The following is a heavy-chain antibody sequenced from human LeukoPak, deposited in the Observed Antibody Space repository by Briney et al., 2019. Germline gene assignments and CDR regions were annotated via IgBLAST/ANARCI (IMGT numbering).Heavy chain of an antibody. CDR2: ISSSSSYI. D-gene: IGHD3-10*01. V-gene: IGHV3-21*04. Sequence: GGSLRLSCAASGFTFSSYSMNWVRQAPGKGLEWVSSISSSSSYIYYADSVKGRFTISRDNAKNSLYLQMNSLRAEDTALYYCAKDMKWFGELLYPSFDYWGQGTLVTVSS. CDR1: GFTFSSYS. J-gene: IGHJ4*02. CDR3: AKDMKWFGELLYPSFDY.